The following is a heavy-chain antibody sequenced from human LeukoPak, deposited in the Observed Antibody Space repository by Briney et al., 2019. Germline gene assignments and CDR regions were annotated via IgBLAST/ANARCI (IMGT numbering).Heavy chain of an antibody. V-gene: IGHV3-48*03. CDR3: ARSGRVLNWFDP. CDR1: GFTFSSYE. J-gene: IGHJ5*02. Sequence: GGSLRLSCAASGFTFSSYEMSWVRQAPGKGLEWVSYISSSGSTIYYADSVKGRFTISRDNAKNSLYLQMNSLRAKDTAVYYCARSGRVLNWFDPWGQGTLVTVSS. D-gene: IGHD3-10*01. CDR2: ISSSGSTI.